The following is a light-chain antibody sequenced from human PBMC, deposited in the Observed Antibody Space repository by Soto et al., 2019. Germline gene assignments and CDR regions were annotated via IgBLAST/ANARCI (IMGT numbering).Light chain of an antibody. CDR1: QSVSSSY. V-gene: IGKV3-20*01. Sequence: EIVLTQSPGTLSLSPGERATLSCRASQSVSSSYLAWYQQKPGQAPRLLIYGASSRATGIPDRFSGSGSGTDFTLAISRLEHEDVAVYYCHQYDSSPLTFGGGTKVEIK. CDR3: HQYDSSPLT. J-gene: IGKJ4*01. CDR2: GAS.